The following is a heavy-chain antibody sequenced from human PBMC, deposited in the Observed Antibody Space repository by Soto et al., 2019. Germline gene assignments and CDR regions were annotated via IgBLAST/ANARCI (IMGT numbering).Heavy chain of an antibody. CDR1: CGSIIKFY. CDR3: VRDGSKSLRDWFDP. V-gene: IGHV4-4*07. Sequence: SETLSLTCNFSCGSIIKFYWAWIRKTAGNGLEWMGRVYATGTTDYNPSLRSRVAMSVDISKKTFSLRLRSVTGADSGVYYCVRDGSKSLRDWFDPWGQGILVTVSS. J-gene: IGHJ5*02. CDR2: VYATGTT.